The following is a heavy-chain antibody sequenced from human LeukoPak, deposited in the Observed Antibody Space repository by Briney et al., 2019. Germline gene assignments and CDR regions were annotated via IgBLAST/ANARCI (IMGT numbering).Heavy chain of an antibody. D-gene: IGHD3-22*01. J-gene: IGHJ3*02. V-gene: IGHV1-2*02. Sequence: ASVKVSCKASGYTFTGYYMHWVRQAPGQGLEWMGWINPNSGGTNYAQKFQGRVTMTRDTSTSTAYMELRSLRSDDTAVYYCARDGPLIVVVILGDAFDIWGQGTMVTVSS. CDR1: GYTFTGYY. CDR3: ARDGPLIVVVILGDAFDI. CDR2: INPNSGGT.